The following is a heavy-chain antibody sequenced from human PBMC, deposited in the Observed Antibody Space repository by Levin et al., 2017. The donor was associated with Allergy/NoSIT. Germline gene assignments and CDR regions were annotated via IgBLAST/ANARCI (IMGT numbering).Heavy chain of an antibody. Sequence: LSLTCAASGFSFSMSAMSWVRQAPGKGLEWLSTLGGSGGRTYYADSVKGRFSISRDDSKNTLYLQMNSLRAEDTAVYYCAKDPADYVSGYYYFDLWGQGTLVTVSS. V-gene: IGHV3-23*01. D-gene: IGHD5-12*01. CDR2: LGGSGGRT. J-gene: IGHJ4*02. CDR3: AKDPADYVSGYYYFDL. CDR1: GFSFSMSA.